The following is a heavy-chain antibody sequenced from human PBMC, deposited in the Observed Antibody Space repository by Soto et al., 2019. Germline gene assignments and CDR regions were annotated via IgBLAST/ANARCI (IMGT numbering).Heavy chain of an antibody. Sequence: EVQLVESGGGLVQPGGSLRLSCAASGFSLSDYWMHWVRQAPGEGLVWLSRITRDGSSTNYADSVKGRFTISRDNAKNTLYLQVNSLRGEDTAVYYCARGANGYYYYDYWDQGTLVTVSS. J-gene: IGHJ4*02. CDR2: ITRDGSST. V-gene: IGHV3-74*01. CDR1: GFSLSDYW. D-gene: IGHD5-18*01. CDR3: ARGANGYYYYDY.